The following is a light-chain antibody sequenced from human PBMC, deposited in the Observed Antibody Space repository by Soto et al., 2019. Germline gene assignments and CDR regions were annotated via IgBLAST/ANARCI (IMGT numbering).Light chain of an antibody. CDR2: GAS. V-gene: IGKV3-20*01. J-gene: IGKJ1*01. CDR1: QTVSSSS. CDR3: QQYGSSPRT. Sequence: DIVLTQSPGTLSLSPGERATLSCRASQTVSSSSLAWYQQKPGQAPRLLIFGASTRAAGFPDRFSGSGSGTDFTLTISRLEPEYFAVYYCQQYGSSPRTFGQGTKVESK.